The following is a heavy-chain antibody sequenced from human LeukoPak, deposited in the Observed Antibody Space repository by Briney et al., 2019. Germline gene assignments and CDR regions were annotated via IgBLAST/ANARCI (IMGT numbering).Heavy chain of an antibody. CDR1: GTSISSYY. J-gene: IGHJ4*02. V-gene: IGHV4-4*09. Sequence: SETLSLTCTVSGTSISSYYWSWIRQPPGKGLEWIGYIHSRGTTTYNPSLQSRVTISVDTSKSQFSLKLSSVTAADTAVYYCARHQGFGLDYWGQGILVTVSS. CDR2: IHSRGTT. D-gene: IGHD3-10*01. CDR3: ARHQGFGLDY.